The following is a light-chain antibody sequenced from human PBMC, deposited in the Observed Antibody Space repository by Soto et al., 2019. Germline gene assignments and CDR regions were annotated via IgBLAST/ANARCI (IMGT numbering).Light chain of an antibody. CDR1: QTISRN. Sequence: EIVMTQSPPTLSVSPGERATLSCRASQTISRNLAWYQQRPGQAPRLLMFGASTRAPGIPARFSGSGSGTDFTLTISSLEPEDFAVYYCQQYGTSPWTFGQGTKVDIK. V-gene: IGKV3-15*01. CDR3: QQYGTSPWT. J-gene: IGKJ1*01. CDR2: GAS.